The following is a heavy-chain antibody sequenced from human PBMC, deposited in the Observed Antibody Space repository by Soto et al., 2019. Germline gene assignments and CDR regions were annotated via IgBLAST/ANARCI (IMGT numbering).Heavy chain of an antibody. V-gene: IGHV1-69*12. J-gene: IGHJ6*02. CDR1: GGTFSSYA. D-gene: IGHD3-10*01. CDR2: IIPIFGTA. CDR3: ALHYGSGSNYYYYGMDV. Sequence: QVQLVQSGAEVKKPGSSVKVSCKASGGTFSSYAISWVRQAPGQGLEWMGGIIPIFGTADYAQKFQGRVTCTADESTSTAYMELSSLSSEDPAVYYCALHYGSGSNYYYYGMDVWGQGTTVTVSS.